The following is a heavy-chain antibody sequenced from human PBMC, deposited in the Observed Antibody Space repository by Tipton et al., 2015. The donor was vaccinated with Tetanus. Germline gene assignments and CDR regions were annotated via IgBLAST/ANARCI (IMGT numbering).Heavy chain of an antibody. CDR1: GGTTATGGYS. CDR2: IYDNGNT. V-gene: IGHV4-31*02. J-gene: IGHJ5*02. CDR3: ARHHPPRGFPYGGLHP. D-gene: IGHD3-16*01. Sequence: LRLSCTVSGGTTATGGYSWNWIRQHPGKGLEWIGYIYDNGNTLYNPSLESRVSISIDASKTQFSLKLASVTAADTAIYYCARHHPPRGFPYGGLHPWGQGTLVTVSS.